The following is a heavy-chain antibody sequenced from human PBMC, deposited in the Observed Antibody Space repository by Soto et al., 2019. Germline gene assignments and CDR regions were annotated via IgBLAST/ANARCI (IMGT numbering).Heavy chain of an antibody. CDR3: ARVTAAAGTQYYYYGTDV. CDR1: GGTFSSYA. V-gene: IGHV1-69*13. Sequence: SVKVSCKASGGTFSSYAISWVRQAPGQGLEWMGGIIPIFGTANYAQKFQGRVTITADESTSTAYMELSSLRSEDTAVYYCARVTAAAGTQYYYYGTDVWGKGTTVTVSS. J-gene: IGHJ6*04. CDR2: IIPIFGTA. D-gene: IGHD6-13*01.